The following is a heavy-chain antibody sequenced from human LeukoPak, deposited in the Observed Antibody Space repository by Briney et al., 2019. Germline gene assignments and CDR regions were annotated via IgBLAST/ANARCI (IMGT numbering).Heavy chain of an antibody. CDR3: ARGPVKIQLWPRPFDY. J-gene: IGHJ4*02. V-gene: IGHV4-34*01. Sequence: PSETLSLTCAVYGGSFSGYYWSWLRQPPGKGLEWIGEINHSGSTNYNPSLKSRVTISVDTSKNQFSLKLSSVTAADTAVYYCARGPVKIQLWPRPFDYWGQGTLVTVSS. D-gene: IGHD5-18*01. CDR2: INHSGST. CDR1: GGSFSGYY.